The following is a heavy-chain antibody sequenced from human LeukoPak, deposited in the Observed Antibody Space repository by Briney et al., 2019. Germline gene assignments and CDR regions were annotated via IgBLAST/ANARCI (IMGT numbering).Heavy chain of an antibody. Sequence: ASVKVSWKASGYTFTTYYMHWVRQAPGQGLEWMGIIDPSGGSTSYAQKFQGRVTMTRDTSTSTVYMELSSLRSDDTAVYYCARLSQQTFDIWGQGTLVTVSS. V-gene: IGHV1-46*01. CDR1: GYTFTTYY. CDR3: ARLSQQTFDI. J-gene: IGHJ3*02. CDR2: IDPSGGST.